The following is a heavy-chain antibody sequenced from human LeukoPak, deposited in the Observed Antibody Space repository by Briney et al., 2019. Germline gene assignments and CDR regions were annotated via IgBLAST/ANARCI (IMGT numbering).Heavy chain of an antibody. CDR3: ARDRAIYGGYEPMDYYFDY. Sequence: GASVKVSCKASGYTFTSYGISWVRQAPGQGLEWMGWISAYNGNTNYTQKLQGRVTMTTDTSTSTAYMELRSLRSDDTAVYYCARDRAIYGGYEPMDYYFDYWGQGTLVTVSS. CDR1: GYTFTSYG. V-gene: IGHV1-18*01. CDR2: ISAYNGNT. D-gene: IGHD5-12*01. J-gene: IGHJ4*02.